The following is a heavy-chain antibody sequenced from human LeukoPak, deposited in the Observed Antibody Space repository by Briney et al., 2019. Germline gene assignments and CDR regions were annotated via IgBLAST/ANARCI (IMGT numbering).Heavy chain of an antibody. CDR1: GGSISSGDYY. J-gene: IGHJ6*02. Sequence: SSETLSLTCTVSGGSISSGDYYWSWIRQPPGKGLEWIGYIYHSGSTYYNPSLKSRVTISVDTSKNQFSLKLSSVTAADTAVYYCATTYSNYVLYYYYGMDVWGQGTTVTVSS. V-gene: IGHV4-30-4*01. D-gene: IGHD4-11*01. CDR3: ATTYSNYVLYYYYGMDV. CDR2: IYHSGST.